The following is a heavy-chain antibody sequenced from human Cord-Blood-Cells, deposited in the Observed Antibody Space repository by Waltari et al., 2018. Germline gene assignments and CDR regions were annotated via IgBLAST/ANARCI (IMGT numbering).Heavy chain of an antibody. CDR2: IYYSGST. CDR1: GGSISSGDYY. V-gene: IGHV4-30-4*08. J-gene: IGHJ6*02. CDR3: ARDPRQFSSSWYYYYYGMDV. D-gene: IGHD6-13*01. Sequence: QVQLQESGPGLVKPSQTLSLTCTVSGGSISSGDYYWSWIRQPPGKGLGWIGYIYYSGSTDYHPSLKSRVTISVDTSKNQFSLKLSSVTAADTAVYYCARDPRQFSSSWYYYYYGMDVWGQGTTVTVSS.